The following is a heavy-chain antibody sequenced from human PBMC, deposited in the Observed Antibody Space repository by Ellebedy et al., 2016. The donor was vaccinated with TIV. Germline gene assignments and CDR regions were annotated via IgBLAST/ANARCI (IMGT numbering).Heavy chain of an antibody. CDR2: MNTRSGHT. Sequence: AASVKVSCKTSGYTFTTYDINWVRQATGQGLEWMGWMNTRSGHTGYAQEFQGRRSITRNTPNSTAFMELSGLRFDDTAIYYCARADGRYDSGSSKPPGRWFDPWGQGTLVTVSS. V-gene: IGHV1-8*03. D-gene: IGHD3-10*01. CDR1: GYTFTTYD. J-gene: IGHJ5*02. CDR3: ARADGRYDSGSSKPPGRWFDP.